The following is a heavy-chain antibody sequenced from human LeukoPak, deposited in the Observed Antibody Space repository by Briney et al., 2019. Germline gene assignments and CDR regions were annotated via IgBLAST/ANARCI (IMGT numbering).Heavy chain of an antibody. V-gene: IGHV1-2*06. J-gene: IGHJ4*02. CDR2: INPNNGGT. D-gene: IGHD6-13*01. CDR1: GYTFTSYY. CDR3: ARGAAADNY. Sequence: ASVKVSCKASGYTFTSYYMHWVRQAPGQGLDWMGRINPNNGGTNYAQKFQGRVTMTRDTSTSTVYMELSSLRSEDTAVYYCARGAAADNYWGQGTLVTVSS.